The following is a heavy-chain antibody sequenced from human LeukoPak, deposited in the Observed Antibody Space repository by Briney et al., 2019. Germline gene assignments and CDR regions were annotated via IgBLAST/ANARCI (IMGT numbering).Heavy chain of an antibody. J-gene: IGHJ4*02. CDR3: ARRGYCSGGSCYSLDY. Sequence: GESLKISCKGSGYSFTSYWIGWVRQMPGKGLEWMGIIYPGDSDTRYSPSFQGQVTISADKSISTAYLQWSSPKASDTAMYYCARRGYCSGGSCYSLDYWGQGTLVTVSS. CDR2: IYPGDSDT. CDR1: GYSFTSYW. D-gene: IGHD2-15*01. V-gene: IGHV5-51*01.